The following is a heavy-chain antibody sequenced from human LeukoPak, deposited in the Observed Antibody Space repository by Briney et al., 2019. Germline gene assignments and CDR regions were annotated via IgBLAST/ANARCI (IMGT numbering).Heavy chain of an antibody. D-gene: IGHD3-10*01. CDR3: AHMGKTVWFGDPGYFDY. CDR2: IYWGDDK. V-gene: IGHV2-5*02. J-gene: IGHJ4*02. CDR1: GFSLSTSGVG. Sequence: SGPTLVKPTQTLTLTCTFSGFSLSTSGVGVGWIRQPPGKALEWLALIYWGDDKRYSPSLKSRLTITKDTSKNQVVLTMTNMDPVDTATYYCAHMGKTVWFGDPGYFDYWGQGTLVTVSS.